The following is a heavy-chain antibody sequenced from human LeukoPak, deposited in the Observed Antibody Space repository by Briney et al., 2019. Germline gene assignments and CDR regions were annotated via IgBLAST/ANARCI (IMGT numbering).Heavy chain of an antibody. D-gene: IGHD3-9*01. CDR1: RFTFSSYA. CDR3: ARSPYYDILAGFYYYFDY. J-gene: IGHJ4*02. Sequence: GGSLRLSCAASRFTFSSYAMHWARQAPGKGLESVADISYDGNNKYYADSVKGRLTISRDNSKSTLYLQMNSLRAEDTATYYCARSPYYDILAGFYYYFDYWGQGTLVTVSS. V-gene: IGHV3-30-3*01. CDR2: ISYDGNNK.